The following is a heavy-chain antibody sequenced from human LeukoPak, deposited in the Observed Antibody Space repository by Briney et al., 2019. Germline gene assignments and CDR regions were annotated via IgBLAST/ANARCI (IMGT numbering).Heavy chain of an antibody. J-gene: IGHJ4*02. CDR2: TVYRTKWYE. Sequence: QTLSLTCVISGDRGSIDIAAWSWIRLSPSRGLEWLGRTVYRTKWYEDYAIPLKSRININPDKSKNQFSLQLNSVTPEDTAVYYCARGVHSYYFDYWGQGTLVPVSS. V-gene: IGHV6-1*01. CDR3: ARGVHSYYFDY. D-gene: IGHD2-15*01. CDR1: GDRGSIDIAA.